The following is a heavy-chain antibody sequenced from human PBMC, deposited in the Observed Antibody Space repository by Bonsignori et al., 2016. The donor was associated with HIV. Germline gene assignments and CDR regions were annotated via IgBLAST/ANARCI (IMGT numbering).Heavy chain of an antibody. Sequence: WVRQAPGQGLEWMGWINPNSGGTNYAQKFQGRVTMTRDTSISTAYMELSRLRSDDTAVYYCARSYLTRYDSSGSMPYWGQGTLVTVSS. CDR2: INPNSGGT. D-gene: IGHD3-22*01. V-gene: IGHV1-2*02. CDR3: ARSYLTRYDSSGSMPY. J-gene: IGHJ4*02.